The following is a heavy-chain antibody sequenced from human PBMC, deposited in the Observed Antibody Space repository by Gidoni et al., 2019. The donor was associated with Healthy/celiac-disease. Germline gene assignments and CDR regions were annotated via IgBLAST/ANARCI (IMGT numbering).Heavy chain of an antibody. D-gene: IGHD4-17*01. Sequence: QVQLQQWGAGLLKPSETLSLTCAVYGGSFSGYSWSWIRHPPGKGMEWIGEIHHSGSTNYHPTHKSRVTISVDTSKNQFSLKLSAVTAADTAVYYCAREYGDYQVAFDIWGQGTMVTVSS. J-gene: IGHJ3*02. CDR3: AREYGDYQVAFDI. CDR1: GGSFSGYS. V-gene: IGHV4-34*01. CDR2: IHHSGST.